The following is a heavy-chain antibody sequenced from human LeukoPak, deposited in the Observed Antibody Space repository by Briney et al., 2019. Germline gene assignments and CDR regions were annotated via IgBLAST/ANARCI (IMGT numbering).Heavy chain of an antibody. V-gene: IGHV3-21*01. CDR2: ISSSSSYI. CDR3: ARDFGYSYGYGYYYYYVDV. CDR1: GFTFSSYS. D-gene: IGHD5-18*01. Sequence: GGSLRLSCAASGFTFSSYSMNWVRQAPGKGLEWVSSISSSSSYIYYADSVKGRFTISRDNAKNSLYLQMNSLRAEDTAVYYCARDFGYSYGYGYYYYYVDVWGKGTTVTVSS. J-gene: IGHJ6*03.